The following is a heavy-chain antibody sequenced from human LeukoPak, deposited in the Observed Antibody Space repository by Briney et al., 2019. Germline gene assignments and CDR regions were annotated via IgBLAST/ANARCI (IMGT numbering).Heavy chain of an antibody. V-gene: IGHV1-2*02. D-gene: IGHD1-26*01. Sequence: GASVKVSCKASGYTFTGCYMHWVRQAPGQGLEWMGWINPNSGGTSYAQKFQGRVTMTRDTSISTAYMELSRLRSDDTAVYYCARGGATPSHAFDIWGQGTMVTVSS. J-gene: IGHJ3*02. CDR1: GYTFTGCY. CDR2: INPNSGGT. CDR3: ARGGATPSHAFDI.